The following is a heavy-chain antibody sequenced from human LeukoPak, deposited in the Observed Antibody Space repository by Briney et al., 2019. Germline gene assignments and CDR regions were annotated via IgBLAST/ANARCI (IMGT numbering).Heavy chain of an antibody. D-gene: IGHD3-3*01. Sequence: ASVKVSCKASGYTFTSYYMHWVRQAPGQGPEWMGIINPSGGSTSYAQKFQGRVTMTRDTSTSTVYMELSSLRSEDTAVYYCARALGAHDDFWGGLYYYYGMDVWGQGTTVTVSS. CDR3: ARALGAHDDFWGGLYYYYGMDV. J-gene: IGHJ6*02. CDR1: GYTFTSYY. V-gene: IGHV1-46*01. CDR2: INPSGGST.